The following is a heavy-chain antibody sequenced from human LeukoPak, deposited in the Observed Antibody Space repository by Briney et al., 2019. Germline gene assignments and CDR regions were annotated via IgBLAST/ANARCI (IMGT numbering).Heavy chain of an antibody. V-gene: IGHV3-74*01. CDR3: VRDWGYDSSGYWQKYFDT. CDR1: GFTFRSYW. J-gene: IGHJ4*02. CDR2: IKPDGSYR. D-gene: IGHD3-22*01. Sequence: PGGSLRLSCAASGFTFRSYWMHWVRQAPGKGLVWVSRIKPDGSYRDYADSVKGRFTISRDNAKNTVYLQMNSLRAEDTAVYYCVRDWGYDSSGYWQKYFDTWGQGTLVTVSS.